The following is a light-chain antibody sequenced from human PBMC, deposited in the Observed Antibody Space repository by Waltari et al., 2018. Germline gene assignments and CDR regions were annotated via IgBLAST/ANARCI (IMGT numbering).Light chain of an antibody. V-gene: IGKV2-28*01. CDR3: MQSLQALWT. J-gene: IGKJ1*01. CDR1: QSPLHNNGNNY. CDR2: LGS. Sequence: DIVMTQFPVSLPVTPGEPASISCRSSQSPLHNNGNNYLDWYLQKPGQSPQLLIYLGSNRASGVPDRFSGSGSGTDFTLKISRVEAEDVGVYYCMQSLQALWTFGPGTKVEFK.